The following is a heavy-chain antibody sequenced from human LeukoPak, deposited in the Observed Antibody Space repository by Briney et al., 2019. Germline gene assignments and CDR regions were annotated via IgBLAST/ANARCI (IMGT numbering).Heavy chain of an antibody. V-gene: IGHV1-8*01. D-gene: IGHD6-19*01. CDR2: MNPNSGNT. Sequence: GASVKVSCKASGYTFTSYDINWVRQATGQGLEWMGWMNPNSGNTGYAQKFQGRVTMTRNTSISTAYMELSSLRSEDTAVYYCARGALRGGSSGWYTLYYYYYMDVWGKGTTVTVSS. J-gene: IGHJ6*03. CDR3: ARGALRGGSSGWYTLYYYYYMDV. CDR1: GYTFTSYD.